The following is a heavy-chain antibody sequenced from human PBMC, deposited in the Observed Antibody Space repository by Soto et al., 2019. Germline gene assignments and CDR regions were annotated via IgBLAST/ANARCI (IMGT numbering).Heavy chain of an antibody. V-gene: IGHV4-59*01. Sequence: SEILSLTCTVSGGSISSYYWSWIRQPPGKGLEWIGYIYYSGSTNYNPSLKSRVTISVDTSKNQFSLKLSSVTAADTAVYYCARIQCGWLVHYYYYMDVWGKGTTVTVSS. CDR3: ARIQCGWLVHYYYYMDV. D-gene: IGHD6-19*01. CDR1: GGSISSYY. J-gene: IGHJ6*03. CDR2: IYYSGST.